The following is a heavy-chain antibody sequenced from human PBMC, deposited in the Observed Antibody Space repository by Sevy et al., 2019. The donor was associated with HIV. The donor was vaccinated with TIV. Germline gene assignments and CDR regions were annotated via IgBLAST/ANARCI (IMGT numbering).Heavy chain of an antibody. D-gene: IGHD6-19*01. Sequence: ASVKVSCKASGYTFTSYGISWVRQAPGQGLEWMGWISAYNGNTNYAQKFQGRVTMTTDTSTSTAYMELRSLRSDDTAVYYCARDRGEQWLVYFDYWGQGTLVTVSS. CDR1: GYTFTSYG. CDR2: ISAYNGNT. CDR3: ARDRGEQWLVYFDY. J-gene: IGHJ4*02. V-gene: IGHV1-18*01.